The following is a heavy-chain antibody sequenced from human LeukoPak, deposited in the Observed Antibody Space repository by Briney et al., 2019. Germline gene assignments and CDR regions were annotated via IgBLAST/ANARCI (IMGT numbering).Heavy chain of an antibody. V-gene: IGHV4-34*01. CDR2: INHSGST. CDR3: ARGRCSSTSCYARARHDAFDI. Sequence: SETLSLTCAVYGGSFSGYYWSWIRQPPGKGLEWIGEINHSGSTSYNPSLKSRVTISVDTSKNQFSLKLSSVTAADTAVYYCARGRCSSTSCYARARHDAFDIWGQGTMVTVSS. CDR1: GGSFSGYY. J-gene: IGHJ3*02. D-gene: IGHD2-2*01.